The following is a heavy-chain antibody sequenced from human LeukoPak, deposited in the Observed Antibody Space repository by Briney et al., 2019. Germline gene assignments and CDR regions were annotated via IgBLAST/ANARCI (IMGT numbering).Heavy chain of an antibody. CDR2: ISSNGGST. CDR1: GFTFSSYA. CDR3: ARGYDFWSGYWSHSDY. V-gene: IGHV3-64*01. Sequence: PGGSLRLSCAASGFTFSSYAMHWVRQAPGKGLEYVSAISSNGGSTYYGNSVKGRFTISRGNSKNTLYLQMGSLRAEDMAVYYCARGYDFWSGYWSHSDYWGQGTLVTVSS. D-gene: IGHD3-3*01. J-gene: IGHJ4*02.